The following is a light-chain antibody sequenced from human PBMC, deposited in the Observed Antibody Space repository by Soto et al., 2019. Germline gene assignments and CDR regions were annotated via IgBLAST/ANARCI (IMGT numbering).Light chain of an antibody. Sequence: IQLTRSPSSLSASVGDRVTVTCRASRGISSFLAWYQLKPGKAPKLLIYTASTLQTGVPSRFSGSGSGTDFTLTISSLQPEDFATYYCQQLYTYPLTFGGGTKVEIK. CDR2: TAS. V-gene: IGKV1-9*01. CDR3: QQLYTYPLT. J-gene: IGKJ4*01. CDR1: RGISSF.